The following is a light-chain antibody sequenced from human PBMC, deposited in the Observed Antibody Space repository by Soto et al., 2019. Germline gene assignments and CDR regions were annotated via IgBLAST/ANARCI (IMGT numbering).Light chain of an antibody. CDR1: QSVRSN. V-gene: IGKV3D-15*01. CDR2: GAY. J-gene: IGKJ5*01. Sequence: EIVMTQSPATLSLSPGERATLSCRASQSVRSNLAWYQQKPGQAPRLLIYGAYTRATGIPARFSGSESGTEFTLTISSLQSEDFAVYYCQQYNNWPITFGQGTRLEIK. CDR3: QQYNNWPIT.